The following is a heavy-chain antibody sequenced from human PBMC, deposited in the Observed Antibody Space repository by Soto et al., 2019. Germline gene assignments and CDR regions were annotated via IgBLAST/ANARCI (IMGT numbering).Heavy chain of an antibody. CDR1: GFTFSSYA. CDR2: ISGSGDRT. J-gene: IGHJ4*02. Sequence: GGSLRLSCAASGFTFSSYAMSWVRQAPGKGLEWVSAISGSGDRTYYADSVKGRFTISRDSSKNTLYLQMNSLRAEDTAVYYCAKGGGYADYRFDYWGQGTLVTVSS. V-gene: IGHV3-23*01. CDR3: AKGGGYADYRFDY. D-gene: IGHD4-17*01.